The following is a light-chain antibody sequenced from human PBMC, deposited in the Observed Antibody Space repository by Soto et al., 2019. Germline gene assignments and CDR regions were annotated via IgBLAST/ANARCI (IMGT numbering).Light chain of an antibody. CDR3: SSYTSSGTYV. CDR2: EVS. J-gene: IGLJ1*01. CDR1: SSDVGGYGS. V-gene: IGLV2-14*01. Sequence: QSVLTQPASASGPPGQSITISCTGTSSDVGGYGSVSWYQQHPGKATKLMLYEVSNRPAGVSNRCSCSKSGNTASLTISGLQAEEDADYYCSSYTSSGTYVFGTGTKLTVL.